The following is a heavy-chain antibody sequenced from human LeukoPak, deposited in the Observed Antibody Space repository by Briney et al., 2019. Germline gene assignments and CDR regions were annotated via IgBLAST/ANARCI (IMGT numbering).Heavy chain of an antibody. CDR1: GFTFSSYS. Sequence: GGSLRLSCAASGFTFSSYSMNWVRQAPGKGLEWVSSISSSSSYIYYADSVKGRFTISRDNAKNSLYLQMNSLRAGDTAVYYCARVLRLLWFGELDWGQGTLVTVSS. D-gene: IGHD3-10*01. CDR3: ARVLRLLWFGELD. J-gene: IGHJ4*02. V-gene: IGHV3-21*01. CDR2: ISSSSSYI.